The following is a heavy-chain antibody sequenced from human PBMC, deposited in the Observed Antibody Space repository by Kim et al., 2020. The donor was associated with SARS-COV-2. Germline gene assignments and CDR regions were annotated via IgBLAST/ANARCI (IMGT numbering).Heavy chain of an antibody. V-gene: IGHV1-18*01. J-gene: IGHJ4*02. CDR3: ARDRSTMVRGVTPGGY. CDR2: ISAYNGNT. CDR1: GYTFTSYG. Sequence: ASVKVSCKASGYTFTSYGISWVRQAPGQGLEWMGWISAYNGNTNYAQKLQGRVTMTTDTSTSTAYMELRSLRSDDTAVYYCARDRSTMVRGVTPGGYWGQGTLVTVSS. D-gene: IGHD3-10*01.